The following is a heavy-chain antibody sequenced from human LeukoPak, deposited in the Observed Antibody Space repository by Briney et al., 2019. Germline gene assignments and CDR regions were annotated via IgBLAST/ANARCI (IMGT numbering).Heavy chain of an antibody. D-gene: IGHD1-26*01. CDR1: GGSISSYL. CDR2: IYYSGST. CDR3: ARGQYSGSCFDN. V-gene: IGHV4-59*01. J-gene: IGHJ4*02. Sequence: SETLSLTCTVSGGSISSYLWSWIRQPPGKGLEWIGYIYYSGSTNYNPSLKSRVTILVDTSKNQFSLKVSSVTAADTAVYYCARGQYSGSCFDNWGLGSLVTVSS.